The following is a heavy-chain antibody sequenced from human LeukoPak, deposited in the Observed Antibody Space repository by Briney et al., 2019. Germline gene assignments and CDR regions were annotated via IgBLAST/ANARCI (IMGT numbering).Heavy chain of an antibody. Sequence: GGSLRLSCAASGFTFSSYAMSWVRQAPRKGLEWDSAITGGGGGTYYADSVKGRFTISRDNSKNTLYLQMNSLRAEDTAVYYCAKGSDSGWYGAYFDYWGQGTLVTVSS. CDR1: GFTFSSYA. CDR2: ITGGGGGT. CDR3: AKGSDSGWYGAYFDY. D-gene: IGHD6-19*01. V-gene: IGHV3-23*01. J-gene: IGHJ4*02.